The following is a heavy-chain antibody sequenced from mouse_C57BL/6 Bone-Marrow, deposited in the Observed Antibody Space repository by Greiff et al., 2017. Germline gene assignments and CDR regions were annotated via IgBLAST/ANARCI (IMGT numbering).Heavy chain of an antibody. CDR2: ISNGGGST. V-gene: IGHV5-12*01. J-gene: IGHJ4*01. Sequence: EVKLMESGGGLVQPGGSLKLSCAASGFTFSDYYMYWVRQTPEKRLEWVAYISNGGGSTYYPDTVEGRFTISRDNAKNTLYLQMSRLKSEHRAMYNCARRGDNGPYYYGMDYWGQGTSVTVSS. D-gene: IGHD1-1*02. CDR1: GFTFSDYY. CDR3: ARRGDNGPYYYGMDY.